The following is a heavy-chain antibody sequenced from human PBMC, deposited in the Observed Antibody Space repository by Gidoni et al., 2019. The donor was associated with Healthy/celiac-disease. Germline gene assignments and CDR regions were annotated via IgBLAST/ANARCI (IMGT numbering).Heavy chain of an antibody. CDR3: ARLISGSYGN. CDR1: GGSISSSSYY. Sequence: QLQLQESGPGLVKPSETLYLTCTVSGGSISSSSYYWGWIRQPPGKGLEWIGSIYYSGSTYYNPSLKSRVTISVDTSKNQFSLKLSSVTAADTAVYYCARLISGSYGNWGQGTLVTVSS. J-gene: IGHJ4*02. V-gene: IGHV4-39*07. CDR2: IYYSGST. D-gene: IGHD1-26*01.